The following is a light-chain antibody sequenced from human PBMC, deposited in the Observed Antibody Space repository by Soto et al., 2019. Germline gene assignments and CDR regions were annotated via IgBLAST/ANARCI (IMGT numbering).Light chain of an antibody. CDR3: QKYNSAPST. CDR2: GAS. CDR1: PGVSNY. V-gene: IGKV1-27*01. J-gene: IGKJ3*01. Sequence: DNQMTQSPSSLSASVGDRVTITCRASPGVSNYLAWYQQQPGKAPKLLIHGASTLESGVPSRFSGSGSGTDFTLTISSLQPEDVATYYCQKYNSAPSTFGPGTRVDIK.